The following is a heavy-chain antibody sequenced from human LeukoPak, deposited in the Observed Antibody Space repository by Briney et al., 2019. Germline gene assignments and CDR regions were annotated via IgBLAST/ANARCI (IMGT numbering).Heavy chain of an antibody. J-gene: IGHJ3*02. CDR2: IKQDGSQR. D-gene: IGHD1-26*01. Sequence: PGGSLRLSCAASGFTFSDYWMTWVRQAPGKGPGWVANIKQDGSQRYYVDSVRGRFTISRDNAKNSLFLQMNSLRAEDTAVYYCARDSPWGSSAFDIWGQGTMVTVSS. CDR1: GFTFSDYW. V-gene: IGHV3-7*01. CDR3: ARDSPWGSSAFDI.